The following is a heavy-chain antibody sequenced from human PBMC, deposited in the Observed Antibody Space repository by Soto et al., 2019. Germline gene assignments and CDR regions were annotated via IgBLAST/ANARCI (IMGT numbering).Heavy chain of an antibody. CDR1: GFIFSSYA. D-gene: IGHD1-1*01. J-gene: IGHJ3*02. Sequence: PGGSLRLSCAASGFIFSSYALSWVRQAPGKGLEWVSTLSGSGGSTYYADSVKGRFTISRDNSKNTLYLLMNSLRAEDTAVYYCAKITQSLGWNARYGAFDIWGQGTMVTVSS. CDR2: LSGSGGST. CDR3: AKITQSLGWNARYGAFDI. V-gene: IGHV3-23*01.